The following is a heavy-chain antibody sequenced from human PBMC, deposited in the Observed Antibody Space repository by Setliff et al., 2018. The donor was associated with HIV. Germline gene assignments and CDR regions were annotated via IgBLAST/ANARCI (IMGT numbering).Heavy chain of an antibody. Sequence: PSETLSLTCAVSGDSISSGSYYWSWIRQPAGEGLEWIGHISYNEYTNYNPSLKSRVTISLDTSKKHFSLDLYSVTAADTAVYYCARDHNSGTLHAFDLWGQGTKVTVSS. D-gene: IGHD1-26*01. CDR3: ARDHNSGTLHAFDL. CDR1: GDSISSGSYY. J-gene: IGHJ3*01. V-gene: IGHV4-61*10. CDR2: ISYNEYT.